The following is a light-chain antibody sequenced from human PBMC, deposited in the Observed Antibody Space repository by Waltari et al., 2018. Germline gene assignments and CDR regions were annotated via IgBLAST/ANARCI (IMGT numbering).Light chain of an antibody. V-gene: IGLV2-8*01. CDR3: SSYAGSNNLV. CDR1: SSDVGGYNY. CDR2: EVS. Sequence: QSALTQPPSASGSHGQSVTISCTGTSSDVGGYNYVSWYQQHPGKAPKLMIYEVSKRPSVVPDRFSGSKSGNTASLTVSGLQAEDEADYYCSSYAGSNNLVFGGGTKLTVL. J-gene: IGLJ2*01.